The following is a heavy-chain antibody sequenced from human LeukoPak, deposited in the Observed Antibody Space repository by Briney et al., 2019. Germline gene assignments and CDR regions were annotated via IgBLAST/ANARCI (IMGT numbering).Heavy chain of an antibody. CDR1: GGSITSNY. Sequence: PSETLSLTCTVSGGSITSNYWSWIRQPPGKGLEWIGYIYYSGSTSYNPSLKSRVTISVDTSKNQFSLKLRSVTAADTAVYYCARVLKQDRRAGATDNWFDPWGQGTLVTVSS. D-gene: IGHD3-10*01. CDR2: IYYSGST. CDR3: ARVLKQDRRAGATDNWFDP. V-gene: IGHV4-59*01. J-gene: IGHJ5*02.